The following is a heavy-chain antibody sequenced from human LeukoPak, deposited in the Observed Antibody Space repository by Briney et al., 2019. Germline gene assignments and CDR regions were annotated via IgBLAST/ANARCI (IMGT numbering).Heavy chain of an antibody. D-gene: IGHD3-22*01. CDR2: ISGSGGST. CDR3: AKDRYYDSSGYYSPTFDY. J-gene: IGHJ4*02. Sequence: PGGSLRLSCAASGFTFSSYAMSWVRQAPGKGLEWVSAISGSGGSTYYADSVKGRFTISRDNSKNTLYLQMNSLRAEDTAVYYCAKDRYYDSSGYYSPTFDYWGQGTPVTVSS. V-gene: IGHV3-23*01. CDR1: GFTFSSYA.